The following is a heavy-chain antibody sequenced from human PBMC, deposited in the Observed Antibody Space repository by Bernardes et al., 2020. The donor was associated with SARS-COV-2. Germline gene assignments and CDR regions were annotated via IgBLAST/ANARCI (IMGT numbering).Heavy chain of an antibody. CDR2: IYYSGST. CDR3: ARVFWIDPGGGDGRNAFDI. J-gene: IGHJ3*02. Sequence: SETLSLTRTVSGGSISSYYWSWIRQPPGKGLEWIGYIYYSGSTNYNPSLKSRVTISVDTSKNQFSLKLSSVTAADTAVYYCARVFWIDPGGGDGRNAFDIWGQGTMVTVSS. V-gene: IGHV4-59*01. D-gene: IGHD2-21*02. CDR1: GGSISSYY.